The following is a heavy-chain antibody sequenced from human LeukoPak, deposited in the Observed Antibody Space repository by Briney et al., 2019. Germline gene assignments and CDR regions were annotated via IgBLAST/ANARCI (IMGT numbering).Heavy chain of an antibody. J-gene: IGHJ4*02. D-gene: IGHD6-13*01. CDR1: GGTFSSYA. CDR3: ARVGPSSSPTEDY. CDR2: IIPIFGTA. V-gene: IGHV1-69*13. Sequence: SVKVSCKASGGTFSSYAISWVRQAPGQGLEWMGGIIPIFGTANYAQKFQGRVTITADESTSTAYMELSSLRSGDTAVYYCARVGPSSSPTEDYWGQGTLVTVSS.